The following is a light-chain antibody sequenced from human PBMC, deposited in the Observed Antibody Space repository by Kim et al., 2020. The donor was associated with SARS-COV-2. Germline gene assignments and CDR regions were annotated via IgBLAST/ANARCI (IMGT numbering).Light chain of an antibody. CDR3: NSRDITGNYRV. CDR2: GKN. CDR1: SLRSYY. J-gene: IGLJ3*02. Sequence: ALGQTVKITCRGDSLRSYYASWYRQKPGQAPVLVIFGKNDRPSGIPDRFSTSNSGNTGTLTITGAQAEDEGDYYCNSRDITGNYRVFGGGTQLTVL. V-gene: IGLV3-19*01.